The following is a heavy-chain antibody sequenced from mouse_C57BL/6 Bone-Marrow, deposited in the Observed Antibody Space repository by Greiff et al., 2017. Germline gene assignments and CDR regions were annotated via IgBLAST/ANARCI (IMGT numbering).Heavy chain of an antibody. D-gene: IGHD1-1*01. CDR2: IDPENGDT. J-gene: IGHJ4*01. V-gene: IGHV14-4*01. CDR1: GFNIKDDY. CDR3: TSDYYGSSSYYYAMDY. Sequence: EVQLQQSGAELVRPGASVKLSCTASGFNIKDDYMHWVKQRPEQGLEWIGWIDPENGDTEYASKFQGKATITAATSSNTAYLQLSSLTSEDTAVYYCTSDYYGSSSYYYAMDYWGQGTTVTVSS.